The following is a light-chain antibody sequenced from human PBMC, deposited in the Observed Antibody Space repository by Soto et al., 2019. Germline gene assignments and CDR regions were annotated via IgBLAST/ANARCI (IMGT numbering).Light chain of an antibody. Sequence: QLVLTQPPSASGTPGQRVTISCSGSSSNIGSNYVYWYQQLPGTAPKVLIYKNNQRPSGVPDRFSGSKSGTSASLAISGLRSEDEADYFCVGWDDSLSGWVFGGGTKLTVL. CDR1: SSNIGSNY. CDR2: KNN. V-gene: IGLV1-47*01. CDR3: VGWDDSLSGWV. J-gene: IGLJ3*02.